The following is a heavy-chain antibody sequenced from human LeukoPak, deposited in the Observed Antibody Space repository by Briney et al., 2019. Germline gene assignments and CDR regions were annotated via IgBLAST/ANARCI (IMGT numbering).Heavy chain of an antibody. CDR1: GGSISSSNW. Sequence: PSETLSLTCAVSGGSISSSNWWSWVRQPPGKGLEWIGEIYHSGSTNYNPSLKSRVTISVDTSKNQFSLKLSSVSAADTAVYYCARGNNIRYNWKCGFDYWGQGTLVTVSS. V-gene: IGHV4-4*02. CDR3: ARGNNIRYNWKCGFDY. J-gene: IGHJ4*02. D-gene: IGHD1-20*01. CDR2: IYHSGST.